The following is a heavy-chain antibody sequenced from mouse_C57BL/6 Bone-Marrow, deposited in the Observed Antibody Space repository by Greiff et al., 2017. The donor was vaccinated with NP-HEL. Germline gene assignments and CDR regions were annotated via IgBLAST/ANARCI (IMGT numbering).Heavy chain of an antibody. V-gene: IGHV2-9-1*01. J-gene: IGHJ4*01. D-gene: IGHD2-2*01. Sequence: VKLMESGPGLVAPSQSLSITCTVSGFSLTSYAISWVRQPPGKGLEWLGVIWPGGGTNYNSALISRLSISKDNSKSQVFLKMNSLQTDDTARYYCARGDWFYAMDYWGQGTSVTVSS. CDR3: ARGDWFYAMDY. CDR2: IWPGGGT. CDR1: GFSLTSYA.